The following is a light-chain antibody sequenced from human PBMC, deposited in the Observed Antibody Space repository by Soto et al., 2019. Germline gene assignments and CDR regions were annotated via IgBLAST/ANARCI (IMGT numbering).Light chain of an antibody. CDR2: AAS. CDR3: QQYNNWPPFT. Sequence: EIVMTQSPATLSVSPGDRATLSCRASQSVSTNLAWYQQKPGQAPRLLIYAASTRATGIPARFSGSGSGTEFTLTISSLQSEDFAICFCQQYNNWPPFTFGQGTKLEIK. CDR1: QSVSTN. V-gene: IGKV3-15*01. J-gene: IGKJ2*01.